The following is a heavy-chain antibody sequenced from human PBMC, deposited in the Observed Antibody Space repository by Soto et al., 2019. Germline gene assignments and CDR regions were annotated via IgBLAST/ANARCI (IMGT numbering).Heavy chain of an antibody. CDR2: IPWNSGTL. Sequence: GGSLRLSCVASGFTFNEFAMHWVRQAPGKGLEWVSGIPWNSGTLDYADSVRGRFSISRDNAKNSLYLQMNSLRVEDTALYYCARHRGYHYYGMDVWGQGTTVTVSS. V-gene: IGHV3-9*01. CDR3: ARHRGYHYYGMDV. J-gene: IGHJ6*02. CDR1: GFTFNEFA.